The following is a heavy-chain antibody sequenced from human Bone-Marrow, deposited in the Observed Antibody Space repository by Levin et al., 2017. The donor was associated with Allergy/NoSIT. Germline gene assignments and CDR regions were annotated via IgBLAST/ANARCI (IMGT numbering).Heavy chain of an antibody. CDR1: GYPFGDYY. J-gene: IGHJ4*02. V-gene: IGHV3-11*01. CDR2: ISSGSSTI. Sequence: SCAGSGYPFGDYYMSWIRQAPGKGLEWIAYISSGSSTIYYADSVKGRFTISMDNSNKSLYLQMNSLRVEDTAVYYCAREPQRFMSTFDYWGQGTLVTVSS. CDR3: AREPQRFMSTFDY. D-gene: IGHD2-2*01.